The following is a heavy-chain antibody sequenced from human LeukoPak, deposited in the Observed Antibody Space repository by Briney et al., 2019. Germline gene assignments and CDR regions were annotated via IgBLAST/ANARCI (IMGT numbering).Heavy chain of an antibody. CDR3: VREYCTKSVCNQDSYNWFDP. D-gene: IGHD2-8*01. CDR2: ISSSSSCI. Sequence: GESLRLSCAASGFGFSSHWMHWVRQAPGKGLEWVSSISSSSSCIYYADSVKGRFTISRDNAKNSLYLQMNSLRAEDTAVYYCVREYCTKSVCNQDSYNWFDPWGQGTLVTVSS. CDR1: GFGFSSHW. V-gene: IGHV3-21*01. J-gene: IGHJ5*02.